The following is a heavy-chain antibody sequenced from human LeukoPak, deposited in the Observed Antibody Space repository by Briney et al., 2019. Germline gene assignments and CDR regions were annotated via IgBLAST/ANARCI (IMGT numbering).Heavy chain of an antibody. CDR2: IKQDGSEK. CDR1: GFTFSSYS. Sequence: GGSLRLSCAASGFTFSSYSMNWVRQAPGKGLEWVANIKQDGSEKYYVDSVKGRFTISRDNAKNSLYLQMNSLRAEDTAVYYCARVVASVVPAAIDIWGQGTMVTASS. D-gene: IGHD2-2*01. J-gene: IGHJ3*02. V-gene: IGHV3-7*01. CDR3: ARVVASVVPAAIDI.